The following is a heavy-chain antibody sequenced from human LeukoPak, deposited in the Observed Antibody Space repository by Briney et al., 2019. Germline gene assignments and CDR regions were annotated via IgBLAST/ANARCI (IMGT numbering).Heavy chain of an antibody. CDR2: ISYDGTSK. CDR3: SRGGASNWYGYFQH. CDR1: GFTFSSYA. J-gene: IGHJ1*01. D-gene: IGHD6-13*01. Sequence: GGSLRLSCAASGFTFSSYAMHRVRQAPGKGLEWVAVISYDGTSKYYVDSVKGRFTLSRDNSKNTLYLQMNSLRAEDTAVYYCSRGGASNWYGYFQHWGPGTLVTVSS. V-gene: IGHV3-30-3*01.